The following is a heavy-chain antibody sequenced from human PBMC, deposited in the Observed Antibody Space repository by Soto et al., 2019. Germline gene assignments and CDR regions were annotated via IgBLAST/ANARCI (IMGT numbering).Heavy chain of an antibody. CDR1: GYTFTSYD. CDR2: MNPNSGNT. V-gene: IGHV1-8*01. Sequence: ASVKVSCKASGYTFTSYDINWVRQATGQGLEWMGWMNPNSGNTGYAQKFQGRVTMTRNTSISTAYMELGSLRSEDTAVYYCARESGVWFGELLPNYYYYYMDVWGKGTTVTVSS. D-gene: IGHD3-10*01. CDR3: ARESGVWFGELLPNYYYYYMDV. J-gene: IGHJ6*03.